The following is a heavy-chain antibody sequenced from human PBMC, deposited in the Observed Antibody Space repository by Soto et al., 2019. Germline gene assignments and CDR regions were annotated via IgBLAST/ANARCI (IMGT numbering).Heavy chain of an antibody. CDR2: IRSYNGNT. Sequence: ASVKVSCKASAYTFANYGVTWVRQAPGQGLERMGWIRSYNGNTNYAQKLQGRVTMTTDTSTSTAYMELRSLRSDDTAVYYCARDLPPKDYWGQGTLVTVSS. J-gene: IGHJ4*02. CDR1: AYTFANYG. V-gene: IGHV1-18*04. CDR3: ARDLPPKDY.